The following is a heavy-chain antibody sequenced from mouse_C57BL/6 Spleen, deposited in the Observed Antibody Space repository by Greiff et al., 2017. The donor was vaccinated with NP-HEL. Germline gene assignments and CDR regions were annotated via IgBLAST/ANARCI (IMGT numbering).Heavy chain of an antibody. CDR1: GYTFTSYW. V-gene: IGHV1-64*01. Sequence: QVQLQQPGAELVKPGASVKLSCKASGYTFTSYWMHWVKQRPGQGLEWIGMIHPNSGSTNYNEKFKSKATLTVDKSSSTAYMQLSSLTSEDSAVYYCARQYGNYVYFDVWGTGTTVTVSS. D-gene: IGHD2-10*02. J-gene: IGHJ1*03. CDR3: ARQYGNYVYFDV. CDR2: IHPNSGST.